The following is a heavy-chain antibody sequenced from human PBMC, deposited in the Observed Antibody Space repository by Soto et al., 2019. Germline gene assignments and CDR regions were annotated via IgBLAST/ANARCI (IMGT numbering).Heavy chain of an antibody. CDR2: IYYSGST. CDR3: ARGRGGYNWFDP. Sequence: WTWIRQHPGTGLEWIGYIYYSGSTYYNPSLKSRVTISVDTSKNQFSLKLSSVTAADTAVYYCARGRGGYNWFDPWGQGTLVTVDS. J-gene: IGHJ5*02. D-gene: IGHD3-16*01. V-gene: IGHV4-31*02.